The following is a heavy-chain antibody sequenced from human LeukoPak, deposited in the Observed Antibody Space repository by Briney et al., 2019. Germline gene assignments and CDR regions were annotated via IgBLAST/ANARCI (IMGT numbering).Heavy chain of an antibody. J-gene: IGHJ4*02. V-gene: IGHV4-31*03. CDR3: ARYYHQDSSGYYSHFDY. CDR2: IYFSGST. Sequence: SQTLSLTCTVSGGSISTGGYYWGWIRQHPGKGLEWIGYIYFSGSTSYNPSLKSRVIISVDTSENQFSLNLRSVTAADTAVYYCARYYHQDSSGYYSHFDYWGRGTLVNVSS. D-gene: IGHD3-22*01. CDR1: GGSISTGGYY.